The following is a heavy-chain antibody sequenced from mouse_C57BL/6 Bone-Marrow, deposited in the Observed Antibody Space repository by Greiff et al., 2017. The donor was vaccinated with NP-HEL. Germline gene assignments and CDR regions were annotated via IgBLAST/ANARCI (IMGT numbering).Heavy chain of an antibody. J-gene: IGHJ1*03. CDR1: GYTFTDYE. Sequence: QVQLQQSGAELVRPGASVTLSCKASGYTFTDYEMHWVKQTPVHGLEWIGAIDPETGGTAYNQKFKGKAILTADKSSSTAYMELRSLTSEDSAVYYGTREALFITTVVATHWYFDVWGTGTTVTVSS. CDR2: IDPETGGT. V-gene: IGHV1-15*01. D-gene: IGHD1-1*01. CDR3: TREALFITTVVATHWYFDV.